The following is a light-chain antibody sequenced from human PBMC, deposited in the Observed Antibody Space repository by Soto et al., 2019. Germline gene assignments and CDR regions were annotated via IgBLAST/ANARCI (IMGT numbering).Light chain of an antibody. CDR1: QALSNY. V-gene: IGKV1-9*01. CDR3: QQYYNLPIT. Sequence: DIQLTQSPSVLSASVGDTVTITCRASQALSNYLAWYQQKPGKAPDLLIYSASTLQSGVPSRFSGSGSGTDFTVTISSLQPEDFATYSCQQYYNLPITFGQGTRLEIK. CDR2: SAS. J-gene: IGKJ5*01.